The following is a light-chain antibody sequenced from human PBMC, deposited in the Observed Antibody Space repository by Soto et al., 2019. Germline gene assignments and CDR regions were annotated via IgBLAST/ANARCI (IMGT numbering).Light chain of an antibody. CDR3: QQSYNTPWT. V-gene: IGKV1-39*01. CDR1: QSISSY. CDR2: AAS. J-gene: IGKJ1*01. Sequence: DIQMTQSPSSLFASVGDRVIITCRASQSISSYLNWYQQKPGKAPKLLIYAASSLQSAVPSRFSGSGSGTEFTLTISSLQPEDFATYHCQQSYNTPWTFGQGTKVEIK.